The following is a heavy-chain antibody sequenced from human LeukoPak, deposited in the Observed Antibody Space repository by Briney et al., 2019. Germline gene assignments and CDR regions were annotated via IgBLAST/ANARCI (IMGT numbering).Heavy chain of an antibody. J-gene: IGHJ4*02. CDR2: ISSSGGTT. CDR3: ARGGGVLRFLEWQSPYYFDY. D-gene: IGHD3-3*01. V-gene: IGHV3-48*03. Sequence: GGSLRLSCAASGFTFITFEMNWVRQAPGKGLEWVSYISSSGGTTYYADSVKGRFTISRDNAKNSLYLQMNSLRAEDTAVYYCARGGGVLRFLEWQSPYYFDYWGQGTLVTVSS. CDR1: GFTFITFE.